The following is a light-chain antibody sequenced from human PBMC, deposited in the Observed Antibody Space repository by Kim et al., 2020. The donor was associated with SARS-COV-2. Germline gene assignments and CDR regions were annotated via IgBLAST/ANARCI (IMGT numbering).Light chain of an antibody. CDR2: SNN. J-gene: IGLJ3*02. CDR3: QACDSNLSGSV. V-gene: IGLV1-40*01. CDR1: GSTIGAGYD. Sequence: RVTTLCTGTGSTIGAGYDVHWYQQIPGTAPKLRIYSNNMRPSGLPDRFAGSKSGTSASLAITGLQPEEEADYYCQACDSNLSGSVFGGGTRLTVL.